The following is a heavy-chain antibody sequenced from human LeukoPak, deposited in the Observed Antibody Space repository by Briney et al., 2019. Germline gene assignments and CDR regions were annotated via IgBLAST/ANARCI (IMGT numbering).Heavy chain of an antibody. CDR3: ARDREAFDY. V-gene: IGHV1-46*01. CDR2: IYPRDGST. J-gene: IGHJ4*02. CDR1: GYSFTSNY. Sequence: ASVKVSCKASGYSFTSNYIHWVRQAPGQGLEWMGMIYPRDGSTSYAQKSQGRVTVTRDTSTSTVHMELSGLRSEDTAVYYCARDREAFDYWGQGTLVTVSS.